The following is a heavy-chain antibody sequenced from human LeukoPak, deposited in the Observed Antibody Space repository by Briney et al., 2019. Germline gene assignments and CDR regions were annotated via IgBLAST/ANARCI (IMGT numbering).Heavy chain of an antibody. CDR2: IISSGSTI. CDR1: GFTFSSYE. Sequence: GGSLRLSCAASGFTFSSYEMNWVRQAPGKGLEWVSYIISSGSTIYYADSVKGRFTISRDNAKNSLYLQMNSLRAEDTAVYYCARYMDYYGSGSYYMGNFGSYYYYMDVWGKGTTVTVSS. CDR3: ARYMDYYGSGSYYMGNFGSYYYYMDV. D-gene: IGHD3-10*01. V-gene: IGHV3-48*03. J-gene: IGHJ6*03.